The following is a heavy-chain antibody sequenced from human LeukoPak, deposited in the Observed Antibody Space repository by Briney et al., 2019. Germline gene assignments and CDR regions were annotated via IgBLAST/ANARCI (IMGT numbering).Heavy chain of an antibody. J-gene: IGHJ3*01. V-gene: IGHV3-23*01. CDR1: GFTFSVSA. CDR3: AKDIQLST. CDR2: IGASGEST. Sequence: PGGSLRLSCAASGFTFSVSAMTWVRQAPGKGLELVSLIGASGESTYYADSVKGRLTISRDNSKNTLSLQMNSLRVEDTAMYFCAKDIQLSTWGLGTMVTVSS. D-gene: IGHD5-24*01.